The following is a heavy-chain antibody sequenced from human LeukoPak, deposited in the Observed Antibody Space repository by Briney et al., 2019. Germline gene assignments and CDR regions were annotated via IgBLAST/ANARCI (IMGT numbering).Heavy chain of an antibody. D-gene: IGHD4-17*01. CDR3: ARGGNHGDYWYFDL. CDR2: IKQDGSEK. CDR1: GFTFSSYS. Sequence: GGSLRLSCAASGFTFSSYSMNWVRQAPEKGPEWVANIKQDGSEKYYVDSVKGRFTISRDNAETSLHLQMNSLRAEDTAVYYCARGGNHGDYWYFDLWGRGTLVTVSS. J-gene: IGHJ2*01. V-gene: IGHV3-7*01.